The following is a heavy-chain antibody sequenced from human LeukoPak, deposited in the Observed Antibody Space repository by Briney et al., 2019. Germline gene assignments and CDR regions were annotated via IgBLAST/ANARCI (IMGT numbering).Heavy chain of an antibody. CDR3: ARARIKRITMVRGVFNWFDP. V-gene: IGHV1-69*13. J-gene: IGHJ5*02. CDR2: IIPIFGTA. D-gene: IGHD3-10*01. Sequence: SVKVSCKASGGTFSSYAISWVRQAPGRGLEWMGGIIPIFGTANYAQKFQGRVTITADESTSTAYMELSSLRSEDTAVYYCARARIKRITMVRGVFNWFDPWGQGTLVTVSS. CDR1: GGTFSSYA.